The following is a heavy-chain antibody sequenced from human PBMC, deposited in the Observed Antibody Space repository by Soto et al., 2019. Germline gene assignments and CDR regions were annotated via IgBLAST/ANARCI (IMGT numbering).Heavy chain of an antibody. J-gene: IGHJ6*02. D-gene: IGHD3-10*01. V-gene: IGHV4-59*01. CDR3: ARWLDYYGMDV. Sequence: SETLSLTCTVSGGSISSYYWIWIRQPPGKGLEWIGYISYSGSTNYNPSLKSRVTISVDTSKNQFSLKLSSVTAADTAVYYCARWLDYYGMDVWGQGTTVTVSS. CDR1: GGSISSYY. CDR2: ISYSGST.